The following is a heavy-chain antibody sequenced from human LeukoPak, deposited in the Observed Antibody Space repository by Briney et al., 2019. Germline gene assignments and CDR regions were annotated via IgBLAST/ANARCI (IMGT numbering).Heavy chain of an antibody. CDR1: GYTFTSYY. J-gene: IGHJ5*02. CDR2: INPSGGST. Sequence: ASVTVSCKASGYTFTSYYMHWVRQAPGQGLEWMGIINPSGGSTSYAQKFQGRVTMTRDMSTSTVYMELSSLRSEDTAVYYCARDYLYYYGSGSPPWFDPWGQGTLVTVSS. V-gene: IGHV1-46*01. D-gene: IGHD3-10*01. CDR3: ARDYLYYYGSGSPPWFDP.